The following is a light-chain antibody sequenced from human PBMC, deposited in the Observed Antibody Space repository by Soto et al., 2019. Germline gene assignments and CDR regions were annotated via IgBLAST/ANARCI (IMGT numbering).Light chain of an antibody. CDR1: SSDVGGYNY. J-gene: IGLJ1*01. Sequence: VRTHPASGSGAPGQAITISCTGTSSDVGGYNYVSWYQHHPGKAPKLMIFDVSNRPSGVSNRFSGSKSGNTASLTISGLQPEDEADYYCSSYTTSNTRQIVFGTGTKVTVL. V-gene: IGLV2-14*03. CDR2: DVS. CDR3: SSYTTSNTRQIV.